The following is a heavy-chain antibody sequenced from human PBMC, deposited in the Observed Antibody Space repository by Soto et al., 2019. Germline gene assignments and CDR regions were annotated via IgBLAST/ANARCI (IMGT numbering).Heavy chain of an antibody. D-gene: IGHD3-16*01. J-gene: IGHJ4*02. Sequence: QVQLVQSGAEVKKPGASVKVSCKASGGTFSSYAIDWVRQAPGQGLEWRGGIIPIFGTADYAQKFQGRVTITADESTSTAYMELSSLRSEDTAVYYCARGQTGGGWGYYFDYWGQGTLVTVSS. CDR2: IIPIFGTA. CDR3: ARGQTGGGWGYYFDY. CDR1: GGTFSSYA. V-gene: IGHV1-69*12.